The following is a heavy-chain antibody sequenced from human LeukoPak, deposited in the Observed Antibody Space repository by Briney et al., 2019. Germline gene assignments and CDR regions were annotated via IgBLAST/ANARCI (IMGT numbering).Heavy chain of an antibody. J-gene: IGHJ6*02. CDR1: GFTFSSYG. CDR3: AKDIAAAGTDYYGMDV. V-gene: IGHV3-30*18. D-gene: IGHD6-13*01. Sequence: GRSLRLSCAASGFTFSSYGMHWVRQAPGKGLEWVAVISYDGSNKYYADSVKGRFTISRDNSKNTLYLQMNSLRAEDTAVYYCAKDIAAAGTDYYGMDVWGQGTTVTVSS. CDR2: ISYDGSNK.